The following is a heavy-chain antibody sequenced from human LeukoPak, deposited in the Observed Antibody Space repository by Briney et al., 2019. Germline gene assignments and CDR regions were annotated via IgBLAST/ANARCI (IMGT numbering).Heavy chain of an antibody. V-gene: IGHV4-34*01. CDR1: GGSFSGYY. J-gene: IGHJ5*02. CDR2: VNHSGNT. Sequence: SETLSLTCGVYGGSFSGYYWSWIRQSPGKGLEWIGEVNHSGNTNYNPSLKSRVSISVVTSKNHFSLKLTSVTAADTAVYYCAREAVAVTGSWFDPWGQGALVTVSS. CDR3: AREAVAVTGSWFDP. D-gene: IGHD6-19*01.